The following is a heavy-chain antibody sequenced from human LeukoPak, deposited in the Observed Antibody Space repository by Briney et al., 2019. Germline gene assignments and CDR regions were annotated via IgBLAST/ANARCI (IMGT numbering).Heavy chain of an antibody. CDR3: ARSGYCSGGSCFWAFEP. V-gene: IGHV4-4*07. J-gene: IGHJ5*02. CDR2: IYTSGST. Sequence: SETLSLTCTVSGGSISSYYWSWIRQPAGKGLEWIGRIYTSGSTNYNPSLKSRVTMSVDTSKNQFSLKLSSVTAADTAVYYCARSGYCSGGSCFWAFEPWGQGTLVTVSS. D-gene: IGHD2-15*01. CDR1: GGSISSYY.